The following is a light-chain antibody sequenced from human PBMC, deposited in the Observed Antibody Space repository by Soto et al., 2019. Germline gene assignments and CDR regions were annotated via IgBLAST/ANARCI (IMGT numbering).Light chain of an antibody. CDR2: LNSDGSH. CDR1: SGHSSYA. V-gene: IGLV4-69*01. Sequence: QLVLTQSPSASASLGASVKLTCTLSSGHSSYAIAWHQQQPEKGPRYLMKLNSDGSHSKGDGIPDRLSGSSSGAERYLTISSLQSEDEADYYCQPWGTGPWVFGGGTKVTVL. CDR3: QPWGTGPWV. J-gene: IGLJ3*02.